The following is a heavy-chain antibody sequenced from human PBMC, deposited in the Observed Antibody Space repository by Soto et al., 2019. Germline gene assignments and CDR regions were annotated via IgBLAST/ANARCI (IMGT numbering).Heavy chain of an antibody. CDR3: ARAMAMVTVNGMDV. D-gene: IGHD5-18*01. Sequence: SETLSLTCAVYGGSFSGYYWSWIRQPPGKGLEWIGEINHSGSTNYNPSLKSRVTISVDTSKNQFSLKLSSVTAADTAVYYCARAMAMVTVNGMDVWGQGTTVTVSS. V-gene: IGHV4-34*01. J-gene: IGHJ6*02. CDR2: INHSGST. CDR1: GGSFSGYY.